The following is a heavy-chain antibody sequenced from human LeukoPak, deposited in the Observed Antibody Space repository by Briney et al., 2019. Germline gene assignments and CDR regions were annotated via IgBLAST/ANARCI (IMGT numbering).Heavy chain of an antibody. J-gene: IGHJ3*02. CDR1: GGSISSYY. CDR2: IYYSGST. D-gene: IGHD3-22*01. CDR3: ARGYYYDSSGYYAFDI. V-gene: IGHV4-59*01. Sequence: SETLSLTCTVSGGSISSYYWSWIRQPPGKGLEWIGYIYYSGSTIYNPSLKSRVTISVDTSKNQFSLKLSSVTAADTAVYYCARGYYYDSSGYYAFDIWGQGTMVTVSS.